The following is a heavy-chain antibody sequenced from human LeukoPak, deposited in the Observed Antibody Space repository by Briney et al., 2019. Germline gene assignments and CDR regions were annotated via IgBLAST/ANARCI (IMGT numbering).Heavy chain of an antibody. V-gene: IGHV3-53*01. D-gene: IGHD2-21*02. CDR3: ARGTRDPGRYYYYYYMDV. J-gene: IGHJ6*03. Sequence: GGSLRLSCAASGFTVSSNYMSWVRQAPGKGLEWVSVIYSGGSTYYADSVKGRFTISRGNSKNTLYLQMNSLRAEDTAVYYCARGTRDPGRYYYYYYMDVWGKGTTVTVSS. CDR1: GFTVSSNY. CDR2: IYSGGST.